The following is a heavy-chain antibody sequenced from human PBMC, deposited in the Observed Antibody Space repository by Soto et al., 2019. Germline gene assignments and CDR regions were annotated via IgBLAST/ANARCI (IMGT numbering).Heavy chain of an antibody. Sequence: QVQLVQSGAEVKKPGSSVKVSCKASGCTFSSYAISWVRQAPGQGLEWMGGIIPIFGTATYPQKFQGRVTITADAPTRTAYVEMRSLRSEDTAVYSYARVGDIVVWRDYYYHDGMAVWDQGTTVTVSS. J-gene: IGHJ6*02. CDR1: GCTFSSYA. D-gene: IGHD2-21*01. CDR2: IIPIFGTA. V-gene: IGHV1-69*01. CDR3: ARVGDIVVWRDYYYHDGMAV.